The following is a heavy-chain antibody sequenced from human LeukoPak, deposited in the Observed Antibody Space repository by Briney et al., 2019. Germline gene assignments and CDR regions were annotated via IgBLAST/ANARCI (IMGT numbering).Heavy chain of an antibody. J-gene: IGHJ4*02. V-gene: IGHV4-39*01. CDR1: GGSISSSSYY. Sequence: SETLSLTCTVSGGSISSSSYYWGWLRQPPGKGLEWIGSIYYSGSTYYNPSLKSRVTISVDTSKNQFSLKLSSATAADTAVYYCARKAVAGPNFDYWGQGTLVTVSS. CDR3: ARKAVAGPNFDY. CDR2: IYYSGST. D-gene: IGHD6-19*01.